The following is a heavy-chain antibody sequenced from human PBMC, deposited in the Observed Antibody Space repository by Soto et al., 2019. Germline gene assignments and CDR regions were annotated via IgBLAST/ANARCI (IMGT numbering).Heavy chain of an antibody. CDR3: ARDRFGELVLDY. J-gene: IGHJ4*02. CDR1: GGSISSYY. CDR2: IYYSGST. Sequence: QVQLQESGPGLVKPSETLSLTCTVSGGSISSYYWSWIRQPPGKGLEWLGYIYYSGSTNYNPSLRSRVTISVDTSKNQFSLKLSSVTAADTAVYYCARDRFGELVLDYWGQGTLVTVSS. D-gene: IGHD3-10*01. V-gene: IGHV4-59*01.